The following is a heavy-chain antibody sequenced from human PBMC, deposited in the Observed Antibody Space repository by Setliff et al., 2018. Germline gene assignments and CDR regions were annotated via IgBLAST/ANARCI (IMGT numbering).Heavy chain of an antibody. CDR3: ARQPSSGSYYNPRPYYFDF. D-gene: IGHD3-10*01. CDR2: VHYSGDS. Sequence: PSETLSLTCTVSGDSMSSYYWGWIRQSPGKGLEWIGYVHYSGDSNYNPSLKSRVTMSVDTSKDQFSLNLRSVTAADTAVYYCARQPSSGSYYNPRPYYFDFWGQGTLVTVSS. V-gene: IGHV4-59*01. J-gene: IGHJ4*02. CDR1: GDSMSSYY.